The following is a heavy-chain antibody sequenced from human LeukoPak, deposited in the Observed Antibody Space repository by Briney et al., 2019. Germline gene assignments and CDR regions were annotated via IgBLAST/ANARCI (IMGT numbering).Heavy chain of an antibody. CDR2: IWYDGSNK. Sequence: GESLRLSCAASGFTFSSYGMHWVRQAPGKGLEWVAVIWYDGSNKYYADSVKGRFTISRDNSKNTLYLQMNSLRAEDTAVYYCAREGAEDIVVVPAADYYYYYYGMDVWGQGTTVTVSS. CDR3: AREGAEDIVVVPAADYYYYYYGMDV. J-gene: IGHJ6*02. D-gene: IGHD2-2*01. V-gene: IGHV3-33*01. CDR1: GFTFSSYG.